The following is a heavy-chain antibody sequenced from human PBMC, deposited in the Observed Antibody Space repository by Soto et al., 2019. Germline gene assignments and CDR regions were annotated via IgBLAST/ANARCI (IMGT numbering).Heavy chain of an antibody. J-gene: IGHJ4*02. V-gene: IGHV3-21*01. CDR1: GFTFSYFA. CDR3: ARKRGGGDWNGY. Sequence: EVQLVESGGDLVKPGGSLRLSCATSGFTFSYFAMNWVRQAPGKGLEWVSSISSSSSYIYYADSVKGRFTISRDNAKNALYLQMDSLRAEDTAVYYCARKRGGGDWNGYLGQGTLVTVSS. CDR2: ISSSSSYI. D-gene: IGHD1-1*01.